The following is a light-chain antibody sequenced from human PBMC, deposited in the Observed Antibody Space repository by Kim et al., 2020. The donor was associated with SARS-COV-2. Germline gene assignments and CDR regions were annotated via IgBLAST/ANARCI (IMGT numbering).Light chain of an antibody. J-gene: IGLJ2*01. CDR3: SSYTSTSTLV. V-gene: IGLV2-14*03. CDR2: EVS. Sequence: QSVLTQPASVSGSPGQSLTISCTGTSSDVGGYNFVSWYQQHPGKAPKLMVFEVSNRPSGVSNRFSGSKSGNTASLTISGLQAEDEADYYGSSYTSTSTLVFGGGTQLTVL. CDR1: SSDVGGYNF.